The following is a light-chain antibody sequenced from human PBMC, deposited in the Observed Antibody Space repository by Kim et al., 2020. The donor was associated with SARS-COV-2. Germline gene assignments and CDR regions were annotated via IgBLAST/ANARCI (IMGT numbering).Light chain of an antibody. J-gene: IGKJ4*01. CDR2: DAS. CDR1: QGVSSY. CDR3: QQRSNWPLT. V-gene: IGKV3-11*01. Sequence: LSPRERAPLSCRASQGVSSYLAWYQQKPGQAPRLLIYDASNRATGIPARFSGSGSGTDFTLTISSLEPEDFAVYYCQQRSNWPLTFGGGTKVDIK.